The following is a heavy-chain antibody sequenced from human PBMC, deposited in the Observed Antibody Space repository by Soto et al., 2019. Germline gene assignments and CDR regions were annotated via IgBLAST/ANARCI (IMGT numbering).Heavy chain of an antibody. D-gene: IGHD5-18*01. CDR3: ARHSPAMAPDY. CDR1: GGSISSSSYY. CDR2: IYYSGST. Sequence: QLQLQESGPGLVKPSETLSLTCTVSGGSISSSSYYWGWIRQPPGKGLEWIGSIYYSGSTYYNPSLKSRVTISVDTSKNQFSLKLSSVTAADTAVYYCARHSPAMAPDYWGQGTLVTVSS. V-gene: IGHV4-39*01. J-gene: IGHJ4*02.